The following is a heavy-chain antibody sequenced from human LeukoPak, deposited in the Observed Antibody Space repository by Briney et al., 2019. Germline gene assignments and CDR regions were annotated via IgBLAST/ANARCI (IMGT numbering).Heavy chain of an antibody. CDR3: ARDSGGGSSSVGDFDYYYGMDV. V-gene: IGHV1-69*13. CDR1: GGTFSSYA. D-gene: IGHD6-6*01. J-gene: IGHJ6*02. CDR2: IIPIFGTA. Sequence: SVKVSCKASGGTFSSYAISWVRQAPGQGLEWMGGIIPIFGTANYAQKFQGRVTITADESTSTAYMELSSLRSEDTAVYYCARDSGGGSSSVGDFDYYYGMDVWGQGTTVTVSS.